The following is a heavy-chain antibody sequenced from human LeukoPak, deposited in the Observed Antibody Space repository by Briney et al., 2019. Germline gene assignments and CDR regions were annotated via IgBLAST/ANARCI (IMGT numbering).Heavy chain of an antibody. CDR2: INPNSGGT. Sequence: ASVKVSCKASGYTFTGYYMHWVRQAPGQGLEWMGWINPNSGGTNYAQKFQGRVTMTRDMSISTAYMELSRLRSDDTAVYYCARDSTIFRQAPSYWGQGTLVTVSS. J-gene: IGHJ4*02. D-gene: IGHD3-3*01. CDR3: ARDSTIFRQAPSY. V-gene: IGHV1-2*02. CDR1: GYTFTGYY.